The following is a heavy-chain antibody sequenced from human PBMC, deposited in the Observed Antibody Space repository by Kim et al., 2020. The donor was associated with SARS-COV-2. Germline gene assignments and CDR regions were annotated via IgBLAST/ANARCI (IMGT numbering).Heavy chain of an antibody. V-gene: IGHV3-33*01. D-gene: IGHD3-22*01. CDR2: IWYDGSNK. CDR1: GFTFSSYG. CDR3: ARAYYDSTGLGFDY. J-gene: IGHJ4*02. Sequence: GGSLRLSCAASGFTFSSYGMHWVRQAPGKGLEWVAVIWYDGSNKYYADSVKGRFTISRDNSKNTLYLQMNSLRAEDTAVYYCARAYYDSTGLGFDYWGQGTLVTVSS.